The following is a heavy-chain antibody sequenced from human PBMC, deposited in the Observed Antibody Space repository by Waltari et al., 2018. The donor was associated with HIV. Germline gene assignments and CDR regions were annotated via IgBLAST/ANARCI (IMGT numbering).Heavy chain of an antibody. CDR1: NASFSDYY. CDR2: INHRGSN. D-gene: IGHD2-8*02. Sequence: QVQLQQWGAGLLKPSDTLSLTCAVYNASFSDYYWTWIRQIPGKRLEWFGEINHRGSNDYKPSLKSRVTMSSDMSKRQFSMRLKSVVAADTALYFCAGGRDSREQRLVAGFDFWGRGTLVTVSS. CDR3: AGGRDSREQRLVAGFDF. J-gene: IGHJ4*02. V-gene: IGHV4-34*02.